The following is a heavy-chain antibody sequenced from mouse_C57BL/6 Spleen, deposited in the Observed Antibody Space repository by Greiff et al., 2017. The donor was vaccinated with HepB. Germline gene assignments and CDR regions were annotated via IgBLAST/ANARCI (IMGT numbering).Heavy chain of an antibody. CDR1: GYTFTSYT. V-gene: IGHV1-4*01. J-gene: IGHJ4*01. CDR2: INPSSGYT. D-gene: IGHD2-4*01. Sequence: QVQLQQPGAELARPGASVKMSCKASGYTFTSYTMHWVKQRPGQGLEWIGYINPSSGYTKYNQKFKDKATLTADKSSSTAYMQLSSLTSEDSAVYYCARDDYDDAMDYWGQGTSVTVSS. CDR3: ARDDYDDAMDY.